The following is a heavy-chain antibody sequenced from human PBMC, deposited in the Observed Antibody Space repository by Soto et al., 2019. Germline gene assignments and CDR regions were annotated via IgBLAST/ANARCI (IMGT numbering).Heavy chain of an antibody. J-gene: IGHJ3*02. CDR3: ASVKDSSGYYSGLGAFDI. D-gene: IGHD3-22*01. V-gene: IGHV3-30-3*01. Sequence: GGSLKLSCAAAGFTFRSDRMHWVRQAPGKGLEWVAVISYDGSNKYYADSVKGRFTISRDNSKNTLYLQMNSLRAEDTAVYYCASVKDSSGYYSGLGAFDIWGQGT. CDR2: ISYDGSNK. CDR1: GFTFRSDR.